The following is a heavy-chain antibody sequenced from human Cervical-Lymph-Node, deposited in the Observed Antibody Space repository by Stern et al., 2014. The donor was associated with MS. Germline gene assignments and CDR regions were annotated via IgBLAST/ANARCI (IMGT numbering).Heavy chain of an antibody. D-gene: IGHD4-17*01. CDR1: GFSLRSSGVG. V-gene: IGHV2-5*02. CDR3: VHIDGAKVSDY. Sequence: QITLKESGPTLVKPTQTLTLTCTFSGFSLRSSGVGVGWIRQPPGKDLEWLAVIYWDDDKRYSPSLKSRLTITKDTSKNQVVFTMANMDPVDTATYFCVHIDGAKVSDYWGQGTLVTVSP. J-gene: IGHJ4*02. CDR2: IYWDDDK.